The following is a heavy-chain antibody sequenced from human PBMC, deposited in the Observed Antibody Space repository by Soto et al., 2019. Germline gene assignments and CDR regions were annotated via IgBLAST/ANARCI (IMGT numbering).Heavy chain of an antibody. J-gene: IGHJ5*02. Sequence: GESLKISCDGSGYSFTIYWVGWVLQMPGKGLEWMGIIYPGDSDTIYSPSFQGQVTISADKSISTAYLQWSSLKASDTAMYYCARRGTGTHNWFDPWGQGTLVTVSS. V-gene: IGHV5-51*01. CDR3: ARRGTGTHNWFDP. D-gene: IGHD1-7*01. CDR1: GYSFTIYW. CDR2: IYPGDSDT.